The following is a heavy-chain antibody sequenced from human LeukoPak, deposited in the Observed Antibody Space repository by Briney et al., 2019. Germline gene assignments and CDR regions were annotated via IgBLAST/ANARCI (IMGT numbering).Heavy chain of an antibody. CDR3: AGRRG. J-gene: IGHJ4*02. Sequence: SETLSLTCAVYGGSFSGYYWSWIRQPPGKGLEWIGEINHSGSTNYNPSLKSRVTISVDTSKNQYSLKLSSVTAADTAVYYCAGRRGWGQGTLVTVSS. CDR2: INHSGST. V-gene: IGHV4-34*01. CDR1: GGSFSGYY.